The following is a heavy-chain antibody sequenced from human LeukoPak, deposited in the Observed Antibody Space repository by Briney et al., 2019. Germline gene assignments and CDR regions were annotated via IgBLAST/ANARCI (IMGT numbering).Heavy chain of an antibody. Sequence: GGSLRLSCAASGFTFSGSAMHWVRQASGKGLEWVGRIRTKGKSYATEYAASVKGRFIISRDDLKNTAYLQMNSLKIEDTAVYYCTRTTVTMADWFDPWGQGTLVTVSS. CDR1: GFTFSGSA. D-gene: IGHD4-17*01. CDR2: IRTKGKSYAT. V-gene: IGHV3-73*01. J-gene: IGHJ5*02. CDR3: TRTTVTMADWFDP.